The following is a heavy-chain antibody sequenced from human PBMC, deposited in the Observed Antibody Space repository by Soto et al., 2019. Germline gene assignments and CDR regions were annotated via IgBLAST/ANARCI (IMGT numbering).Heavy chain of an antibody. CDR3: AKDYVNPPDIVVVVAVF. D-gene: IGHD2-15*01. Sequence: TGGSLRLSCAASGFTFSSFAMSWVRQAPGKGLEWVSAISGSGGSTYYADSVKGRFTISRDNSKNTLYLQMNSLRAEDTAGDYWAKDYVNPPDIVVVVAVFWGQGTLVTVSS. J-gene: IGHJ4*02. CDR1: GFTFSSFA. CDR2: ISGSGGST. V-gene: IGHV3-23*01.